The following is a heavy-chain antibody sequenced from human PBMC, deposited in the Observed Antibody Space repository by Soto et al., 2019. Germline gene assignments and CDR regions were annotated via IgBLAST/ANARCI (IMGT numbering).Heavy chain of an antibody. Sequence: QVQLQESGPGLVKPSGTLSLTCAVSGDSVSSHYWWNWVRQPPGKGLEWIGEIYHSGSTNYNPSLSSRVIISIATASNPFALKLNSVTAADTAVYYCARGLSIVVDGNRLGLPDYWGQGTLVIVSS. D-gene: IGHD6-19*01. J-gene: IGHJ4*02. CDR1: GDSVSSHYW. CDR2: IYHSGST. CDR3: ARGLSIVVDGNRLGLPDY. V-gene: IGHV4-4*02.